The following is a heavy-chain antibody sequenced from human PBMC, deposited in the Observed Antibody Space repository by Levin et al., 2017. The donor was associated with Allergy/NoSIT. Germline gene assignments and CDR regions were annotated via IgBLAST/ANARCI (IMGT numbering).Heavy chain of an antibody. Sequence: SETLSLTCTVSGYSVSSHYWNWIRQPPGKGLEWIGYVSNSGNTNFNPSLKSRVTMSVDTSKNQFSLKLSSVTAADTAVYYCARYGVYGQGTFDIWGQGTMVTVSS. D-gene: IGHD4-17*01. CDR1: GYSVSSHY. J-gene: IGHJ3*02. CDR3: ARYGVYGQGTFDI. CDR2: VSNSGNT. V-gene: IGHV4-59*02.